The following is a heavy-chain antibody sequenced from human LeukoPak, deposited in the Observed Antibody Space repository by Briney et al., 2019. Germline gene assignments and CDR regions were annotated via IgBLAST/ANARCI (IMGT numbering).Heavy chain of an antibody. CDR3: AELARGPTARDY. J-gene: IGHJ4*02. Sequence: PGGSLRLSCAASGFTFSSYAMSSVRHAPGKGLEWVSAISGSGGSTYYAHSLKGRFTISRDNSKNTPYLHMNSLRAQDTAVYNCAELARGPTARDYWGEGPLVTVSS. D-gene: IGHD3-10*01. CDR1: GFTFSSYA. V-gene: IGHV3-23*01. CDR2: ISGSGGST.